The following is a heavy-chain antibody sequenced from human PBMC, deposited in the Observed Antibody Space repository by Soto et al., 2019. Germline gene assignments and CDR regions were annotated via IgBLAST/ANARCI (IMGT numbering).Heavy chain of an antibody. J-gene: IGHJ4*02. CDR3: ARIYWLRDSSGYNHQLNY. V-gene: IGHV4-30-4*01. CDR1: NCGIYSLDHY. CDR2: FYHSGST. D-gene: IGHD3-22*01. Sequence: SEALSLTCTVSNCGIYSLDHYCTWIVQSPGRGLEWIGHFYHSGSTYYNQSLRSRASISNDLSKNQFFLELSSVTGADTAVYFCARIYWLRDSSGYNHQLNYWGQRTMVTVSS.